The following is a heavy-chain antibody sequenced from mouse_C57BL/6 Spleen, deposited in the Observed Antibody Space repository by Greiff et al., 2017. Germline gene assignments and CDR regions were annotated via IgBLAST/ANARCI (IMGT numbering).Heavy chain of an antibody. J-gene: IGHJ4*01. CDR3: ARDAPYDYQAMDY. V-gene: IGHV7-1*01. CDR2: SRNKANDYTT. CDR1: GFTFSDFY. Sequence: EVKLMESGGGLVQSGRSLRLSCATSGFTFSDFYMEWVRQAPGKGLEWIAASRNKANDYTTEYSASVKGRFIVSRDTSQSILYLQMNALRADDTAMYYCARDAPYDYQAMDYWGQGTSVTVS.